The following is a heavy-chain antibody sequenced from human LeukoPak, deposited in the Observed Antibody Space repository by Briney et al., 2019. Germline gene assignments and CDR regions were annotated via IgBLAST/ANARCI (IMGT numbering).Heavy chain of an antibody. V-gene: IGHV1-69*13. CDR1: GGTFSSHT. CDR2: ITPIFGTA. J-gene: IGHJ4*02. D-gene: IGHD3-10*01. Sequence: SVKVSCKASGGTFSSHTISWVRQTPGQGLEWMGGITPIFGTAKYAQKFQGRVTITAVESMSTAYMELSSLRAEDTAVYYCARDKFGESGVSPFDYWGQGTLVTVSS. CDR3: ARDKFGESGVSPFDY.